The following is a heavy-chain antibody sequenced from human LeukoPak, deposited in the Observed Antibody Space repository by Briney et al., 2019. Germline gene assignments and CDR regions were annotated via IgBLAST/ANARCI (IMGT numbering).Heavy chain of an antibody. Sequence: PSETLSLTCTVSGDSISSYYWSWNRQPAGKGLEWIGRIHTSGSTNHNPSLTSRVTMSVDTSKNQFSLKLTSVTAADTAVYYCARETAELGRSFDYWGQGAQVTVSS. D-gene: IGHD6-6*01. J-gene: IGHJ4*02. CDR1: GDSISSYY. V-gene: IGHV4-4*07. CDR3: ARETAELGRSFDY. CDR2: IHTSGST.